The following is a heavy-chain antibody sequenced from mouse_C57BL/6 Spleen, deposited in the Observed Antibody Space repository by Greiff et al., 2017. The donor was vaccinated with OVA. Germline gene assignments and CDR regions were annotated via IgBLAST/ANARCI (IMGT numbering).Heavy chain of an antibody. V-gene: IGHV14-4*01. Sequence: EVQVVESGAELVRPGASVKLSCTASGFNIKDDYMHWVKQRPEQGLAWIGWIDPENGDTEYASKFQGKATITADTSSNTAYLQLSSLTSEDTAGNYCTTLLYYGSSLYAMDYWGQGTSVTVSS. J-gene: IGHJ4*01. D-gene: IGHD1-1*01. CDR1: GFNIKDDY. CDR3: TTLLYYGSSLYAMDY. CDR2: IDPENGDT.